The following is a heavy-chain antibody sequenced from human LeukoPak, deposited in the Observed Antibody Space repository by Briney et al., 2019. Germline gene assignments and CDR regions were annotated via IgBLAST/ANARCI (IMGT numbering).Heavy chain of an antibody. CDR3: ARITPSSSGPDDY. D-gene: IGHD6-6*01. Sequence: WISAYNGNTNYAQKLQGRVTMTTDTSTSTAYMELRSLRSDDTAVYYCARITPSSSGPDDYWGQGTLVTVSS. CDR2: ISAYNGNT. J-gene: IGHJ4*02. V-gene: IGHV1-18*01.